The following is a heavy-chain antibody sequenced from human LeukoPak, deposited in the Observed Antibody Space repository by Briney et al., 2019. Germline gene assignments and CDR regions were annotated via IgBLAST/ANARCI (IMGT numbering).Heavy chain of an antibody. D-gene: IGHD3-22*01. CDR3: ARGPYYYDSSGYYVIGMDV. V-gene: IGHV4-34*01. CDR1: GGSFSGYY. J-gene: IGHJ6*02. CDR2: INHSGST. Sequence: SETLSLTCAVYGGSFSGYYWSWIRQPPGKGLEWIGEINHSGSTNYNPSLKSRVTISVDTSKNQFSLKLGSVTAADTAVYYCARGPYYYDSSGYYVIGMDVWGQGTTVTVSS.